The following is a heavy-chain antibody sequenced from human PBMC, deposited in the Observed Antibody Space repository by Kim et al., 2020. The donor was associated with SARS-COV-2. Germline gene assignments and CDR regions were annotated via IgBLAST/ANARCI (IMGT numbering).Heavy chain of an antibody. V-gene: IGHV3-23*01. J-gene: IGHJ4*02. D-gene: IGHD3-10*01. CDR3: AKARRITRLYYFDY. Sequence: ADSVKGRFTISRDNAKNTLYLQMNSLRAEDTAVYYCAKARRITRLYYFDYWGQGTLVTVSS.